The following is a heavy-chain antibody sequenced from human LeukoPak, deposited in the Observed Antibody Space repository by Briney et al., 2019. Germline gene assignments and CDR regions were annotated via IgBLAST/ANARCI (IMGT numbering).Heavy chain of an antibody. V-gene: IGHV4-39*07. CDR1: GGSISSSSYY. CDR3: AREKAYDSSGFSCAGCLS. D-gene: IGHD3-22*01. Sequence: SETLSLTCTVSGGSISSSSYYWGWIRQPPGKGLEWIGSIYYSGSTYYNPSLKSRVTISVDTSKNQFSLKLSSVTAADTAVYYCAREKAYDSSGFSCAGCLSWGQGTLVTVSS. CDR2: IYYSGST. J-gene: IGHJ5*02.